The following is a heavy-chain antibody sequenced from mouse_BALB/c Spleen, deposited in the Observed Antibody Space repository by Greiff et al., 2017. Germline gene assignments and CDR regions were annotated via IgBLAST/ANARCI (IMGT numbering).Heavy chain of an antibody. J-gene: IGHJ1*01. CDR3: ARLEGYDGYWYFDV. CDR1: GYSFTGYY. D-gene: IGHD2-14*01. Sequence: DVKLQESGPELVKPGASVKISCKASGYSFTGYYMHWVKQSHVKSLEWIGRINPYNGATSYNQNFKDKASLTVDKSSSTAYMELHSLTSEDSAVYYCARLEGYDGYWYFDVWGAGTTVTVSS. V-gene: IGHV1-31*01. CDR2: INPYNGAT.